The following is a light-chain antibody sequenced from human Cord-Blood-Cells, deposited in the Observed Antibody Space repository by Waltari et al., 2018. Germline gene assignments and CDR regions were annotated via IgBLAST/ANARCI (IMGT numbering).Light chain of an antibody. CDR1: RSDVGGYNY. V-gene: IGLV2-11*01. Sequence: QSALTQPRSVSGSPGQSVTISCTGTRSDVGGYNYVSWYQQHPGKSPKRTIYEFSKRPSVVPDRFSGSKSGNTASLTISGLQAEDEADYYCCSYAGSYTFVFGTGTKVTVL. J-gene: IGLJ1*01. CDR2: EFS. CDR3: CSYAGSYTFV.